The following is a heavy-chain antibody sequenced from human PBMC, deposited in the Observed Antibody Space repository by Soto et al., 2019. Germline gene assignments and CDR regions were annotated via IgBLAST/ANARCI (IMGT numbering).Heavy chain of an antibody. V-gene: IGHV4-34*01. CDR3: ARRLVNRPVVS. CDR2: INHSGGT. CDR1: GGSFSGYY. Sequence: QVQLQQWGARLLKPSETLSLTCAVYGGSFSGYYWNWIRQPPGKGLEWIGDINHSGGTNYNTSLKSRVTISVDTSKNQFSLRLSSVTAADTALYYCARRLVNRPVVSWGQGTLVTVSS. J-gene: IGHJ5*01. D-gene: IGHD2-15*01.